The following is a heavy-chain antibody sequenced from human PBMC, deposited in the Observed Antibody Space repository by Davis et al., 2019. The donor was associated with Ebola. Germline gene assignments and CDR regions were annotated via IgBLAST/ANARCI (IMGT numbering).Heavy chain of an antibody. V-gene: IGHV1-69*06. Sequence: SVNVSCMASVCTFSSYAISWVRQAPGQGLEWMGGIIPIFGTANYAQKFQGRVTITADKSTSTAYMELSRLRSDDTAVYYCARDGGQVLGYRDYYGMDVWGQGTTVTVSS. D-gene: IGHD2-2*01. CDR3: ARDGGQVLGYRDYYGMDV. CDR2: IIPIFGTA. CDR1: VCTFSSYA. J-gene: IGHJ6*02.